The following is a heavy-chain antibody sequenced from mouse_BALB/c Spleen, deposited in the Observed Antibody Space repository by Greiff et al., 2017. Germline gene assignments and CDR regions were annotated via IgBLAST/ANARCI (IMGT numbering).Heavy chain of an antibody. D-gene: IGHD4-1*02. CDR2: IWSGGST. Sequence: QVQLKESGPGLVQPSQSLSITCTVSGFSLTSYGVHWVRQSPGKGLEWLGVIWSGGSTDYNAAFISRLSISKDNSKSQVFFKMNSLQANDTAIYYCARPNWERGDWYFDVWGAGTTVTVSS. J-gene: IGHJ1*01. CDR1: GFSLTSYG. CDR3: ARPNWERGDWYFDV. V-gene: IGHV2-2*02.